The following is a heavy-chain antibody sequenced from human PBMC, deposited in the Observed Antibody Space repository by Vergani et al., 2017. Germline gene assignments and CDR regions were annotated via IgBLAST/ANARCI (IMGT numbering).Heavy chain of an antibody. J-gene: IGHJ4*02. V-gene: IGHV4-59*01. CDR1: GGSISSYY. D-gene: IGHD5-12*01. CDR2: IYYSGST. CDR3: ARAGYSGYDWDY. Sequence: QLQLQESGPGLVKPSETLSLTCTVSGGSISSYYWSWIRQPPGKGLEWIGYIYYSGSTNYNPSLKSRVTISVDTSKNQFSLKLSSVTAADTAVYYCARAGYSGYDWDYWGQGTLVTVSS.